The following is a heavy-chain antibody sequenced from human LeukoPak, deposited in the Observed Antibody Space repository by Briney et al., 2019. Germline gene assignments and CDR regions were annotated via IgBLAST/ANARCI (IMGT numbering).Heavy chain of an antibody. CDR1: GFTFSSYE. CDR2: IKQDGSEK. D-gene: IGHD5-12*01. J-gene: IGHJ4*02. V-gene: IGHV3-7*01. CDR3: ARDRRSGYYFDY. Sequence: PGGSLRLSCAASGFTFSSYEMNWVRQAPGKGLEWVANIKQDGSEKYYVDSVKGRFTISRDNAKNSLYLQMNSLRAEDTAVYYCARDRRSGYYFDYWGQGTLVTVSS.